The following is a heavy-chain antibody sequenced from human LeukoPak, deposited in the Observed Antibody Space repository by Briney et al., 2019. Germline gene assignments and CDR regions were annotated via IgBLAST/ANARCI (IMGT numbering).Heavy chain of an antibody. D-gene: IGHD3-3*01. CDR1: GFTFSSYE. CDR3: ARDSLLEWLTFDY. J-gene: IGHJ4*02. V-gene: IGHV3-48*03. CDR2: IDSSGDTI. Sequence: GGSLRLSCAASGFTFSSYEMNWVRQAPGKGVEWVAYIDSSGDTIYYADSVRGRFTISRDNAKNSLYLQMNSLKDEDTAVYYCARDSLLEWLTFDYWGQGTLVIVSS.